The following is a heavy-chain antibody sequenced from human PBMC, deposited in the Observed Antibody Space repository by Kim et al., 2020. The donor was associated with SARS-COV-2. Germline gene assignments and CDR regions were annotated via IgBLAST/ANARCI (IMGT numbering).Heavy chain of an antibody. CDR3: TTGGPTLYYYYNYGMDV. V-gene: IGHV3-15*01. Sequence: GGSLRLSCAASGFTFSKAWMNWVRQAPGKGLEWVGRIKSETDGGTRDYAAPVKGRFTISRDDSKNTLYLLMNSLQIEDTAMYYCTTGGPTLYYYYNYGMDVWGQGTTVTVSS. CDR2: IKSETDGGTR. J-gene: IGHJ6*02. CDR1: GFTFSKAW.